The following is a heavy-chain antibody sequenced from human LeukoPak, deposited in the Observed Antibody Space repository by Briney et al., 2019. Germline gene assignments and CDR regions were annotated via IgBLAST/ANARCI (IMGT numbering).Heavy chain of an antibody. D-gene: IGHD5-24*01. Sequence: GGSLRLSCAASGFTFSSYGMNWFRQAPGKGLEWVSYISSSGSTIYYADSVKGRFTISRDNAKNSLYLQMNSLRAEDTAVYYCARVGDGNNYHHFDYWGQGTLVTVSS. CDR1: GFTFSSYG. CDR2: ISSSGSTI. CDR3: ARVGDGNNYHHFDY. J-gene: IGHJ4*02. V-gene: IGHV3-48*03.